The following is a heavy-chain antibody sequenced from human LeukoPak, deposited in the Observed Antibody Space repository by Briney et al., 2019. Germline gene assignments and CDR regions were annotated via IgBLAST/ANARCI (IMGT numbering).Heavy chain of an antibody. CDR2: IYSGGST. J-gene: IGHJ6*04. CDR1: GFNVSSNY. D-gene: IGHD3-10*02. V-gene: IGHV3-66*01. CDR3: AELGITMIGGV. Sequence: GGSLRLSCAASGFNVSSNYMSWVRQAPGKGLEWVSVIYSGGSTYYADSVKGRFTISRDNAKNSLYLQMNSLRAEDTAVYYCAELGITMIGGVWGKGTTVTISS.